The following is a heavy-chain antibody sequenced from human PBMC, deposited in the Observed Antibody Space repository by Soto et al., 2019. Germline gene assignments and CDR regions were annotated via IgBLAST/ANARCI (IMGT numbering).Heavy chain of an antibody. V-gene: IGHV3-23*01. CDR2: VSCGGGST. D-gene: IGHD6-13*01. CDR3: AKDRFGYPGPSSSLQN. Sequence: GGSLILSSAASGFAFSSHSIILVRPAPGKGLEWVSGVSCGGGSTYYADSVKGRFTISRDNSKNTLYLQMNSLRAEDTAVYYCAKDRFGYPGPSSSLQNWGHGTPVTGSS. J-gene: IGHJ4*01. CDR1: GFAFSSHS.